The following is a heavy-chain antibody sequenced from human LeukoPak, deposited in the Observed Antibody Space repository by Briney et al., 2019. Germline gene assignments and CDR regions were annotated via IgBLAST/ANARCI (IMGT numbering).Heavy chain of an antibody. J-gene: IGHJ4*02. Sequence: GGSVRLSCATSGFTLSSYGFHWVRQAPIKGLEWVAVIWYDGSKKYYADSVKGRFTISRDDSKNTVYLQMDSLRAEDTAMYYCARDRGDYSDYSDFFDAWGQGTLVTFSS. CDR1: GFTLSSYG. CDR2: IWYDGSKK. CDR3: ARDRGDYSDYSDFFDA. D-gene: IGHD4-11*01. V-gene: IGHV3-33*01.